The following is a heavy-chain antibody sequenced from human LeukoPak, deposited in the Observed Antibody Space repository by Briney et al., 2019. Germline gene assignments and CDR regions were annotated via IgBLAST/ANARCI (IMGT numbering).Heavy chain of an antibody. CDR2: IRSKAYGGTT. D-gene: IGHD6-13*01. V-gene: IGHV3-49*04. Sequence: GGSLRLSCTASGFTFGDYDMSWVRQAPGKGLEWVGFIRSKAYGGTTEYAASVKGRFTISRDDSKSIAYLQMNSLKTEDTAVYYCTRGAAAGTWRFDYWGQGTLVTVSS. J-gene: IGHJ4*02. CDR1: GFTFGDYD. CDR3: TRGAAAGTWRFDY.